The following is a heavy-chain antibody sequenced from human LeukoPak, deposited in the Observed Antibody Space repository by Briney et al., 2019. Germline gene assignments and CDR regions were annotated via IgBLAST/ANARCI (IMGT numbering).Heavy chain of an antibody. V-gene: IGHV3-9*01. Sequence: GGSLRLSCAASGFTFDDYAMHWVRHAPGKGLEWVSGISWNGGSIGYADSVKGRFTISRDNAKNSLYLQMNSLRAEDTALYYCAKDGYSSSWYSKYNWFDPWGQGTLVTVSS. J-gene: IGHJ5*02. CDR2: ISWNGGSI. CDR1: GFTFDDYA. CDR3: AKDGYSSSWYSKYNWFDP. D-gene: IGHD6-13*01.